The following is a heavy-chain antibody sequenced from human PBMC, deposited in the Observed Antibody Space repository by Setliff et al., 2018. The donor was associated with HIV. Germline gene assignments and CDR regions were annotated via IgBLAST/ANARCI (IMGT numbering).Heavy chain of an antibody. CDR2: IYHSGGT. CDR1: GYFINIGHY. J-gene: IGHJ5*01. V-gene: IGHV4-38-2*02. CDR3: ATDTSISWFYH. D-gene: IGHD1-1*01. Sequence: SETLSLTCRVSGYFINIGHYCGWLRQSPGKGPEWIGTIYHSGGTYYSPSLKSRVTISVDTSNNQFSLRMNSVTAADTAVYYCATDTSISWFYHWGQGTLVTVSS.